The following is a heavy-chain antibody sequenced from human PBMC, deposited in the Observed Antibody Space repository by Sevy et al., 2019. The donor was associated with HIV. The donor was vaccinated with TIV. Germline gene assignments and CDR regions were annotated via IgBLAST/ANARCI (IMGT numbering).Heavy chain of an antibody. Sequence: GGSLRLSCAASGLTFSSYAMHWVRQAPGKGLEWVAVISYDGSNKYYADSVKGRFTISRDNSKNTLYLQMNSLRAEDTAVYYCAREYCSSTSCYSGWFDPWGQGTLVTVSS. D-gene: IGHD2-2*02. J-gene: IGHJ5*02. CDR3: AREYCSSTSCYSGWFDP. CDR2: ISYDGSNK. V-gene: IGHV3-30*04. CDR1: GLTFSSYA.